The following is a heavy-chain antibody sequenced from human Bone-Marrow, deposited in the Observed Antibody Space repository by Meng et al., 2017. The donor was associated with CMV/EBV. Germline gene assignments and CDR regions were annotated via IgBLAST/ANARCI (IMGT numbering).Heavy chain of an antibody. CDR3: ATFLQGYSSGWQIARTF. CDR2: IVVGSGNT. CDR1: GFTFTSSA. J-gene: IGHJ4*02. V-gene: IGHV1-58*01. Sequence: SVKVSCKASGFTFTSSAVQWVRQARGQRLEWIGWIVVGSGNTNYAQKFQERVTITRDMSTSTAYMELSSLRSEDTAVYYCATFLQGYSSGWQIARTFWGQGTLVTVSS. D-gene: IGHD6-19*01.